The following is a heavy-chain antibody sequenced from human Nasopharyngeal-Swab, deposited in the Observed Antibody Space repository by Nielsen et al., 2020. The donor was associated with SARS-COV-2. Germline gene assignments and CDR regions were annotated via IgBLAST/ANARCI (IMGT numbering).Heavy chain of an antibody. Sequence: SDTLSLTCTVSGGSISSGYNFWRWIRHPPGKGLVWVGYIHYSGSHYYNPSLKIPLTILIDTSKNQFSLRLNSVTAADTAVYYCASTPYYFWSGWGGRYFDDWGQGVLVTVSS. J-gene: IGHJ4*02. V-gene: IGHV4-30-4*02. D-gene: IGHD3-3*01. CDR2: IHYSGSH. CDR3: ASTPYYFWSGWGGRYFDD. CDR1: GGSISSGYNF.